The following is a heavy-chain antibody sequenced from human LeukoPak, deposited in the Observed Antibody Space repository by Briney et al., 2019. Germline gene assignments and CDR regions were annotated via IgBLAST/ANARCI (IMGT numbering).Heavy chain of an antibody. J-gene: IGHJ4*02. CDR1: GFTFSSYA. Sequence: PGGSLRLSCAASGFTFSSYAMSWVRQAPGKGLEWVSTISNSDNNPYYADSVKGRFTISRDDSKNTLYLQMNSLTAEDTAMYYCAKATGSLGNWGQGTLVTVSS. CDR2: ISNSDNNP. V-gene: IGHV3-23*01. CDR3: AKATGSLGN. D-gene: IGHD1-1*01.